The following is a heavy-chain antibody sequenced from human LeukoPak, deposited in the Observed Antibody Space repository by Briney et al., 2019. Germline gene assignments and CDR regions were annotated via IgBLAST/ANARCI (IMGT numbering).Heavy chain of an antibody. CDR2: IIVSGGST. Sequence: GGSLRLSCAASGFTFSSYAMSWVRQAPGKGLEWVSAIIVSGGSTYYADSVKGRFTISRENSKNTLYLQMNSLSAEDTDVYYCAKSVAYYGMAVWGQGTTVTVSS. CDR3: AKSVAYYGMAV. D-gene: IGHD2-15*01. V-gene: IGHV3-23*01. J-gene: IGHJ6*02. CDR1: GFTFSSYA.